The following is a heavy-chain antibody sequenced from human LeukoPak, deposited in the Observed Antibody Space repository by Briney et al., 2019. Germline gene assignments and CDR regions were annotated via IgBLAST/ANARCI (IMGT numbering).Heavy chain of an antibody. D-gene: IGHD3-3*01. CDR3: ARVGYTSGCDH. Sequence: ASVKVSCKASGYIFTSYGIGWVRQAPGQGLEWMGWISTYNGNTNYVQRLQGRVTMTTDTPTNTVHMELRGLRSDDAAVYYCARVGYTSGCDHWGQGTLVTVSS. V-gene: IGHV1-18*01. J-gene: IGHJ4*02. CDR1: GYIFTSYG. CDR2: ISTYNGNT.